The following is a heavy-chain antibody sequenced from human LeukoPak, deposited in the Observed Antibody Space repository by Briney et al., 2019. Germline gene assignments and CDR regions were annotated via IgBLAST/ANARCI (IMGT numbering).Heavy chain of an antibody. CDR3: ARVTMVRGVMAWFDP. CDR1: GYTFTGYY. J-gene: IGHJ5*02. CDR2: INPNSGGT. V-gene: IGHV1-2*02. Sequence: ASVKVSCKASGYTFTGYYMHWVRQAPGQGLEWMGWINPNSGGTTYAQKFQGRVTMTRDTSISTAYMELSRLRSDDTAVYYCARVTMVRGVMAWFDPWGQGTLVTVSS. D-gene: IGHD3-10*01.